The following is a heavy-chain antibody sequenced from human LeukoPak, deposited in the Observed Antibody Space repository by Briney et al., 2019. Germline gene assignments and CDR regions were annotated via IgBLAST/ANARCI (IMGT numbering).Heavy chain of an antibody. V-gene: IGHV3-23*01. D-gene: IGHD2-21*02. CDR2: ISGSGGST. CDR3: AKDSPYCGGDCSGYYYYYMDV. J-gene: IGHJ6*03. CDR1: GFTFSSYA. Sequence: GGSLRLSCAASGFTFSSYAMSWVRQAPGKGLEWVSAISGSGGSTYYADSVKGRFTISRDNSKNTLYLQMNSLRAEDTAVYYCAKDSPYCGGDCSGYYYYYMDVRGKGTTVTVSS.